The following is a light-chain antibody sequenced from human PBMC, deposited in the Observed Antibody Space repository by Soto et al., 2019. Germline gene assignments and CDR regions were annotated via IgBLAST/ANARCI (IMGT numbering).Light chain of an antibody. V-gene: IGLV8-61*01. J-gene: IGLJ3*02. Sequence: QTVVTQEPSFSVSPGGTVTLTCGLSSGPVFTSSYPNWYQQTPGQAPRTLIFNTNTRSSGVPDRFSGSILGDKAALTITGAQADDDSYYYWLLYLGGGIWVFGGGTKVTVL. CDR2: NTN. CDR1: SGPVFTSSY. CDR3: LLYLGGGIWV.